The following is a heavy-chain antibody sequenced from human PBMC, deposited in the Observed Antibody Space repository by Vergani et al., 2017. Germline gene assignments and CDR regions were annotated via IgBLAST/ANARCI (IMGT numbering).Heavy chain of an antibody. J-gene: IGHJ4*02. V-gene: IGHV4-34*01. CDR1: GGSFSGYY. CDR2: INHSGST. Sequence: QVQLQQWGAGLLKPSETLSLTCAVYGGSFSGYYWSWIRQPPGKGLEWIGEINHSGSTNYNPSLKRRVTISVDTSKNQFSLKLSSVTAADTAVYYCAREGLSSSWDYWGQGTLVTVSS. D-gene: IGHD6-6*01. CDR3: AREGLSSSWDY.